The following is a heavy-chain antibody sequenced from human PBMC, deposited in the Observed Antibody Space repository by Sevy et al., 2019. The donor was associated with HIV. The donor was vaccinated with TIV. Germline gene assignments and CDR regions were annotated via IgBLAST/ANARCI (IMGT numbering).Heavy chain of an antibody. D-gene: IGHD3-22*01. CDR2: ISGSGTRT. CDR1: GFSFDSYG. V-gene: IGHV3-23*01. Sequence: GGSLRLSCAVSGFSFDSYGMTWVRQAPGKGLEWVSAISGSGTRTYYADSVKGRFIISRDNSKNTLDLQMNSLRGEDTANYYCAKGGGGHYDPDEIAYYFYYYNMDVWGKGTTVTVSS. CDR3: AKGGGGHYDPDEIAYYFYYYNMDV. J-gene: IGHJ6*03.